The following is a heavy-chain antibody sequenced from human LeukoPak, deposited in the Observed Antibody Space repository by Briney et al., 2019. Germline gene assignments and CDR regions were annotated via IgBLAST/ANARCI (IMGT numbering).Heavy chain of an antibody. CDR1: GFTSATYN. V-gene: IGHV3-48*02. Sequence: PGGSLRLSCAASGFTSATYNMNWVRQAPGKGLEWISYISGSGSTISYADSVKGRFTTSRDNAQNSLYLQMKSLRDEDTAVYYCAGAFDIWGQGTVVTVSS. J-gene: IGHJ3*02. CDR3: AGAFDI. CDR2: ISGSGSTI.